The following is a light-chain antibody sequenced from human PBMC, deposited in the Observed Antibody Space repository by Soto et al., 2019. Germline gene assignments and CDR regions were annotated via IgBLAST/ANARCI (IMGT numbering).Light chain of an antibody. J-gene: IGLJ1*01. V-gene: IGLV1-51*02. CDR3: GTWDTNLSAYV. CDR1: TSNTIHNF. Sequence: QSVLTQPPSVSAAPGQKVTISCSGDTSNTIHNFVSWYQQLPGAAPKLLIYEDNKRPSGIPDRFSGSKFGTSVTLAITGLQTGDEADYYCGTWDTNLSAYVFGTGTKVTVL. CDR2: EDN.